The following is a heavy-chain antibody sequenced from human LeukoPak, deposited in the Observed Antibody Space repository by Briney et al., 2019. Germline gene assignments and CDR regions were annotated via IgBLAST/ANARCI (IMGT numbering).Heavy chain of an antibody. Sequence: GGSLRLSCAASGFTFSSYEMNWVRQAPGKGLEWVSYISSSGSTIYYADSVKGRFTISRDNAKNSLYLQMNGLRAEDTAVYYCAKHAYGSGKQAIDYWGQGTLVTVSS. J-gene: IGHJ4*02. D-gene: IGHD3-10*01. CDR2: ISSSGSTI. CDR3: AKHAYGSGKQAIDY. CDR1: GFTFSSYE. V-gene: IGHV3-48*03.